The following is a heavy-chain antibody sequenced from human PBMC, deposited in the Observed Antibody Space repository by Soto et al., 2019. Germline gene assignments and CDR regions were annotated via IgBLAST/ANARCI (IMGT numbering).Heavy chain of an antibody. CDR2: ISYDGSNK. CDR1: GFTFSSYG. CDR3: AKDRTTGLVVSHYLDY. J-gene: IGHJ4*02. V-gene: IGHV3-30*18. Sequence: QVQLVESGGGVVQPGRSLRLSCAASGFTFSSYGMHWVRQAPGKGLEWVAAISYDGSNKYYVDSVKGRFTISRDNSKNTLYLQMNSLRAEDTAVYYCAKDRTTGLVVSHYLDYWGQGTLVTVSS. D-gene: IGHD2-2*01.